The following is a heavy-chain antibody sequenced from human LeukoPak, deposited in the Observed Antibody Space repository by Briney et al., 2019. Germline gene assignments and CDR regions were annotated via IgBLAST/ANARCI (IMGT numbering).Heavy chain of an antibody. CDR2: IYYSGST. J-gene: IGHJ6*03. CDR3: ARENIVGAYYYYYYMDV. D-gene: IGHD1-26*01. V-gene: IGHV4-59*12. Sequence: SESLSLTCTVSGGSISSYYWSWIRQPPGKGLEWIGYIYYSGSTNYNPSLKSRVTISVDTSKNQFSLKLSSVTAADTAVYYCARENIVGAYYYYYYMDVWGKGTTVTVSS. CDR1: GGSISSYY.